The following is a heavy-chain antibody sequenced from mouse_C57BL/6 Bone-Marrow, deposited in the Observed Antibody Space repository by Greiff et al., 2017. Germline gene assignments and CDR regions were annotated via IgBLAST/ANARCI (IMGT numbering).Heavy chain of an antibody. CDR1: GFSLTSHG. CDR2: IWCGGWT. V-gene: IGHV2-2*01. Sequence: VQLKQSGPGLVQPSQSLSITCTVSGFSLTSHGVHWVRQSPGKGLEWLGVIWCGGWTDYNAAFISRLSISKDNSKSQVYFKMNSLQSDDTAIYYCARELFYAMDYWGQGTSVTVSS. J-gene: IGHJ4*01. CDR3: ARELFYAMDY.